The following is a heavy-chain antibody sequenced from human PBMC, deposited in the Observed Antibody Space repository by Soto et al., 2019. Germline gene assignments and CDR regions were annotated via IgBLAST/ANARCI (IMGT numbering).Heavy chain of an antibody. D-gene: IGHD6-13*01. V-gene: IGHV3-30*09. Sequence: PGGSLRLSCAASGFTFSSYAMHWVRQAPGKGLEWVAVISYDGSNKYYADSVKGRFAISRDNSKNTLYLQMNSLRAEDTAVYYCADSSSWPPYFDYWGQGTLVTVSS. CDR3: ADSSSWPPYFDY. CDR1: GFTFSSYA. CDR2: ISYDGSNK. J-gene: IGHJ4*02.